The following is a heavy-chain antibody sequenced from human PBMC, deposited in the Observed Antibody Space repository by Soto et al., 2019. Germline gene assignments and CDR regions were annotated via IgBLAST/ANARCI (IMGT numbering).Heavy chain of an antibody. CDR1: GGSISSYY. Sequence: QVQLQESGPGLVKPSETLSLTCTVSGGSISSYYWSWIRQPPGKGLEWIGYIYYSGSTNYNPSLKSRVTISVDTSKNQFSLKLSSVTAADTAVYYCARERYFDWLYPSPGWFDPWGQGTLVTVSS. CDR2: IYYSGST. V-gene: IGHV4-59*01. CDR3: ARERYFDWLYPSPGWFDP. D-gene: IGHD3-9*01. J-gene: IGHJ5*02.